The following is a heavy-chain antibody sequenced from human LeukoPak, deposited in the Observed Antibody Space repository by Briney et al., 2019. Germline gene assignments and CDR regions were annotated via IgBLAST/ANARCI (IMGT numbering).Heavy chain of an antibody. Sequence: PGGSLRLSCAASGFTFSDYYMSWIRQAPGKGLEWVSYISSSGSARYYADSVKGRFTISRDNAKNSLYLQMNGLRAEDTAVYYCAIPDRRYGDAFDIWGQGTMVTVSS. CDR1: GFTFSDYY. CDR3: AIPDRRYGDAFDI. CDR2: ISSSGSAR. J-gene: IGHJ3*02. D-gene: IGHD3-9*01. V-gene: IGHV3-11*04.